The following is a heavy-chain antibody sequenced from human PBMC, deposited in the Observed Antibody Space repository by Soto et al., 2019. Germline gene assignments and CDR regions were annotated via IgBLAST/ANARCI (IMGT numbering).Heavy chain of an antibody. V-gene: IGHV3-7*01. Sequence: GGSLRLSCAASGLTFSNYRMTWVRQAPGKGLEWVANIKEDGSEKYYVDSVKGRFTISRDNPKNSLYLQMNSLRAEDTAVYYCARVRRGVDYFGSGTYYYYYYYMDVWGKGTTVTVSS. CDR1: GLTFSNYR. D-gene: IGHD3-10*01. CDR2: IKEDGSEK. J-gene: IGHJ6*03. CDR3: ARVRRGVDYFGSGTYYYYYYYMDV.